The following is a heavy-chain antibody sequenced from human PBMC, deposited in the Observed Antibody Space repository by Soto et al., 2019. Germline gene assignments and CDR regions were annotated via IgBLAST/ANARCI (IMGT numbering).Heavy chain of an antibody. Sequence: EVQLVESGGGLVQPGGSLRLSCAASGFTFSTSSMNWVRQAPGKGLKWVAYIRNGDNTKFYADSVKGRFTISRDDARNSLYLQMNSLRAEDTAVYYCAREDELRVYWGQGALVTVSS. D-gene: IGHD3-10*01. V-gene: IGHV3-48*01. CDR3: AREDELRVY. J-gene: IGHJ4*02. CDR2: IRNGDNTK. CDR1: GFTFSTSS.